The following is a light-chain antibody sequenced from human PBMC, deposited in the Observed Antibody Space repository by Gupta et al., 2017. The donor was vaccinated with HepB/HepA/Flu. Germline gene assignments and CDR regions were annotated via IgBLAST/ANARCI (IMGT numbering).Light chain of an antibody. Sequence: QMTQSTSTLAASVGDRVTITCRASQSISSWLAWYQQKPGKAPNLLIAKASSLERGVSSRFSGRGSGTEFTLTISSLHPDDFATYYLQQYNSYSTFGQGTKVEIK. CDR2: KAS. CDR3: QQYNSYST. V-gene: IGKV1-5*03. J-gene: IGKJ1*01. CDR1: QSISSW.